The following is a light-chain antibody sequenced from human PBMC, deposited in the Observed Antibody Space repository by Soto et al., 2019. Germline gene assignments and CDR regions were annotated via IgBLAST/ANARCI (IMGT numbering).Light chain of an antibody. CDR3: QQSYSAPFT. J-gene: IGKJ2*01. CDR2: AAS. CDR1: QSISGY. Sequence: DIQMTQSPSSLSAPLGDRVTITCLASQSISGYLVWYQQKLGKSPKLLIYAASSLQSGVPSRFSGSGSGTDFTLTISSLQPEDSASYYCQQSYSAPFTFGQGTNLEI. V-gene: IGKV1-39*01.